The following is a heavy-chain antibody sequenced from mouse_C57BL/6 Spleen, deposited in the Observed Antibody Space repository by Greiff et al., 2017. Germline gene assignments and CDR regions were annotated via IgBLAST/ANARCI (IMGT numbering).Heavy chain of an antibody. J-gene: IGHJ2*01. CDR3: AASYGNDGDFDY. D-gene: IGHD2-2*01. V-gene: IGHV1-69*01. CDR2: IDPSDSYT. Sequence: QVQLKQSGAELVMPGASVKLSCKASGYTFTSYWMHWVKQRPGQGLEWIGEIDPSDSYTNYNQKFKGKSTVTVDKSSSTAYMQLSSLTSEDSAVYYCAASYGNDGDFDYWGQGTTLTVSS. CDR1: GYTFTSYW.